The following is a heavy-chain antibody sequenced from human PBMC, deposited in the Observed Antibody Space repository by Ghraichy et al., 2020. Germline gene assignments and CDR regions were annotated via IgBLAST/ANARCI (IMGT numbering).Heavy chain of an antibody. CDR1: GGSISSSGNY. V-gene: IGHV4-39*01. D-gene: IGHD3-3*01. CDR3: ARAPDTYDDFWSGYYSNWFDR. CDR2: MYYNGNT. J-gene: IGHJ5*02. Sequence: SETLSLTCTVSGGSISSSGNYWGWIRQPPGKGLEWIGTMYYNGNTYYNPSLTSRVTISADTSKNQLSLRLSSVTATDTAVYFCARAPDTYDDFWSGYYSNWFDRWGQGTLVTVSS.